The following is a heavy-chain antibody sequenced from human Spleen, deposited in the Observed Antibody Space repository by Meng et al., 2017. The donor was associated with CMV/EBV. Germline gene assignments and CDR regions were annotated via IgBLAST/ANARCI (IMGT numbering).Heavy chain of an antibody. CDR3: AGDYYDIKGHEYNCFDP. V-gene: IGHV1-18*01. D-gene: IGHD3-9*01. Sequence: ISTGSSRVRQEPGKEVEWMGWIRSYNGRKSDAQSFRSRLTLTTDTNTRKAYMELRNLRSDDKAVCFYAGDYYDIKGHEYNCFDPWGQGTLVTVSS. J-gene: IGHJ5*02. CDR2: IRSYNGRK. CDR1: ISTG.